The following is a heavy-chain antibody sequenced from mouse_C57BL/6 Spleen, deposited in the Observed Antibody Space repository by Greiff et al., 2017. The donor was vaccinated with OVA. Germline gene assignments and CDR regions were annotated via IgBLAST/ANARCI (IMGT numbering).Heavy chain of an antibody. Sequence: QVQLQQPGAELVRPGSSVKLSCKASGYTFTSYWMHWVKQRPIQGLEWIGNIDPSDSETHYNQKFKDKATLTVDKSSSTAYMQLSSLTSEDSAVYYCARGASASYFDYWGQGTTLTVSS. CDR2: IDPSDSET. D-gene: IGHD3-3*01. CDR1: GYTFTSYW. V-gene: IGHV1-52*01. J-gene: IGHJ2*01. CDR3: ARGASASYFDY.